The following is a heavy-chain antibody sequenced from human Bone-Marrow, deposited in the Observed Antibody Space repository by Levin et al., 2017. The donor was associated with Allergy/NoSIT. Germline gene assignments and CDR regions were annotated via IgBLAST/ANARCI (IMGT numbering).Heavy chain of an antibody. V-gene: IGHV3-23*01. D-gene: IGHD2-2*02. Sequence: QAGGSLRLSCAASGFTFSSYGMSWVRQAPGKGLEWVSAISGSGTSTYYADSVKGRFTISRDNSKNTLSLQMNSLRAEDTAVYYCAKAHCGSTSCYTSSGLDPWGQGTLVTVSS. CDR1: GFTFSSYG. J-gene: IGHJ5*02. CDR3: AKAHCGSTSCYTSSGLDP. CDR2: ISGSGTST.